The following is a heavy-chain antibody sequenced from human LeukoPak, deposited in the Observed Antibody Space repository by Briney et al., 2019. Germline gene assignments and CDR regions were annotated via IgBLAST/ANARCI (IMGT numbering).Heavy chain of an antibody. D-gene: IGHD5-12*01. Sequence: GGSLRLSCAASGFTFSSYAMSWVRQAPRKGLEWVSAISGSGGSTYYADSVKGRFTISRDNSKNTLYLQMNSLRAEDTAIYYCAKGAYDYIEMGYFDSWGQGSLVTVSS. CDR3: AKGAYDYIEMGYFDS. J-gene: IGHJ4*02. V-gene: IGHV3-23*01. CDR1: GFTFSSYA. CDR2: ISGSGGST.